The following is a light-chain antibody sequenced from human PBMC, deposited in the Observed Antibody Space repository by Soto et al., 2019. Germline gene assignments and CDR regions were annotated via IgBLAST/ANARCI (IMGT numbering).Light chain of an antibody. CDR2: DAS. V-gene: IGKV3-11*01. CDR1: RTVFNF. Sequence: EIALTQSPATLSLSPGDRATLSCRANRTVFNFLIWYQQKPGQAPRLLIYDASNRATDIPARFSGTGSGTDFRLTISSLEPEDFALYFCQQRAIWPYTFGPGTKLEIK. CDR3: QQRAIWPYT. J-gene: IGKJ2*01.